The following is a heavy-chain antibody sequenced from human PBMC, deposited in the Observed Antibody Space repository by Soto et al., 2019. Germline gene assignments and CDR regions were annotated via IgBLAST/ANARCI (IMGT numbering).Heavy chain of an antibody. CDR3: ARAYGDCFDY. D-gene: IGHD4-17*01. CDR1: GGSISSYY. V-gene: IGHV4-59*01. Sequence: QVQLQESGPGLVKPSETLSLTCTVSGGSISSYYWSWIRQPPGKGLEWLGYIYYSGSTNYNPSLKSRFTISVDTSKNQFSLKLSSVTAADTAVYYCARAYGDCFDYCGQGTLVTGSS. CDR2: IYYSGST. J-gene: IGHJ4*02.